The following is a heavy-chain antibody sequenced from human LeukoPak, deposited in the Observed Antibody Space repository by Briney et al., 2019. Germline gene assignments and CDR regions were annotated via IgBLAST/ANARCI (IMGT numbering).Heavy chain of an antibody. V-gene: IGHV3-48*03. CDR2: ISSSGSTI. CDR3: ARKRGYFYYMDV. J-gene: IGHJ6*03. Sequence: GGSLRLSCAASGFTFSSYEMNWVRQAPGKGLEWVSYISSSGSTIYYAYSVKGRFTISRDNAKNSLYLQMNSLRAEDTAVYYCARKRGYFYYMDVWGKGTTVTVSS. CDR1: GFTFSSYE.